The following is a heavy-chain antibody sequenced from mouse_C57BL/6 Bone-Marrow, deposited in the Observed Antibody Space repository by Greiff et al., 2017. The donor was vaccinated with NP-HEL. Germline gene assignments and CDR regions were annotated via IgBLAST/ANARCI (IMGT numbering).Heavy chain of an antibody. J-gene: IGHJ2*01. Sequence: VQLQESGAELVMPGASVKLSCKASGYTFTSYWMHWVKQRPGQGLEWIGEIDPSDSYTNYNQKFKGKSTLTVDKSSSTACMQLSSLTSEDSAVYYCASQLGSFDYWGQGTTLTVSS. CDR1: GYTFTSYW. CDR3: ASQLGSFDY. V-gene: IGHV1-69*01. CDR2: IDPSDSYT. D-gene: IGHD4-1*02.